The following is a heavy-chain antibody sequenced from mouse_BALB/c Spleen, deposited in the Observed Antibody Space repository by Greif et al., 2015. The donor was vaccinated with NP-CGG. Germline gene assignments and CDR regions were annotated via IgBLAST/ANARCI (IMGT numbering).Heavy chain of an antibody. CDR2: ISYSGST. J-gene: IGHJ3*01. V-gene: IGHV3-8*02. D-gene: IGHD1-1*01. Sequence: EVMLVESGPSLVKPSQTLSLTCSVTGDSITSGYWNWIRKFPGNRLEYMGYISYSGSTYYNPSLKSRISITRDTSKNXYYLQLNSVTTEDTATYYCARSTYFRFAYWGQGTLVTVSA. CDR3: ARSTYFRFAY. CDR1: GDSITSGY.